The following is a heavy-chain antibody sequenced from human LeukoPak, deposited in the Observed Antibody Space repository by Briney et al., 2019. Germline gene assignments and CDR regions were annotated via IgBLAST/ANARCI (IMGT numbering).Heavy chain of an antibody. CDR2: ISGSGGST. D-gene: IGHD3-3*01. CDR1: GFTFSSYA. V-gene: IGHV3-23*01. CDR3: AKARARFLEIPY. Sequence: PGGSLRLSCAASGFTFSSYAMSWVRQAPGKGLEWVSAISGSGGSTYYADSVKGRFTISRDSSKNTLYLQMNSLRAEDTAVYYCAKARARFLEIPYWGQGTLVTVSS. J-gene: IGHJ4*02.